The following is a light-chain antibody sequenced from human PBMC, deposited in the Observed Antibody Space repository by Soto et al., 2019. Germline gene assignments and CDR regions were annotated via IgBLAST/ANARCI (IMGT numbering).Light chain of an antibody. CDR1: QSVFSSSTNKNY. V-gene: IGKV4-1*01. J-gene: IGKJ5*01. CDR2: WAS. CDR3: QQYHSDPIT. Sequence: VMTQSPDSLAVSLGERATINCKSSQSVFSSSTNKNYLAWFQQKPGQPPKLLIYWASTRKSGVPDRFSGSGSGTDFTLTITSLQAEDVAVYYCQQYHSDPITFGQGTRLEIK.